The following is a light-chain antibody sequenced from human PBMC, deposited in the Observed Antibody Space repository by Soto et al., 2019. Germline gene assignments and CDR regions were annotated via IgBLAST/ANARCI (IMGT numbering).Light chain of an antibody. CDR2: GAS. Sequence: EIVFSKSPGTLSLSQGERATLSCRASQSLSSSFLAWYQKKPGQAPRLLIYGASSRATGIPDRFSGSGSGTDFTLTISRLEPEDFAVYYCQQYGSAPWITFGQGTRLEIK. CDR3: QQYGSAPWIT. J-gene: IGKJ5*01. V-gene: IGKV3-20*01. CDR1: QSLSSSF.